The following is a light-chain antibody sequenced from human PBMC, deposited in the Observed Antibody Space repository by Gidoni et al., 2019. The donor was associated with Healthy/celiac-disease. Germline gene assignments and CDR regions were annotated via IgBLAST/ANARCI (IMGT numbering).Light chain of an antibody. V-gene: IGKV1-33*01. CDR2: DA. J-gene: IGKJ2*01. Sequence: DIQMTQSPSSLSASVGDRVTITCQASQDISNYLNWYQQNPGKAPKLLSYDASRFSGSGYGTDFTFTISSLQPEEIATYYCQQYDNLPYTFXXXTKLEIK. CDR1: QDISNY. CDR3: QQYDNLPYT.